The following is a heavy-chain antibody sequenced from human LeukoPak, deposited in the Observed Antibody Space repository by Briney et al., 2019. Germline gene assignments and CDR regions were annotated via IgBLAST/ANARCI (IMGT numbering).Heavy chain of an antibody. CDR2: IYYSGST. D-gene: IGHD1-1*01. V-gene: IGHV4-30-4*08. CDR3: ARGPHWRKGGWFDP. CDR1: GGSISSGDYY. Sequence: SETLSLTCTVSGGSISSGDYYWSWIRQLPGKGLEWIGYIYYSGSTYYNPSLKSRVTISVDTSKNQFSLKLSSVTAADTAVYYCARGPHWRKGGWFDPWGQGTLVTVSS. J-gene: IGHJ5*02.